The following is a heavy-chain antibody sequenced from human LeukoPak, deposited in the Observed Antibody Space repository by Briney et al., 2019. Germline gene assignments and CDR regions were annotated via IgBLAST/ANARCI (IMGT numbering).Heavy chain of an antibody. CDR1: DYSISSNYY. J-gene: IGHJ4*02. V-gene: IGHV4-38-2*02. D-gene: IGHD4-17*01. Sequence: SETLSLTCSVSDYSISSNYYWGWIRQPPGKGLEWIGIIYHGGSSFYNPSLKCRVTISLDTSKNQFSLKLTSVTAADTAVYFCARGAYGDSGGYFDYWGQGALVTVSS. CDR2: IYHGGSS. CDR3: ARGAYGDSGGYFDY.